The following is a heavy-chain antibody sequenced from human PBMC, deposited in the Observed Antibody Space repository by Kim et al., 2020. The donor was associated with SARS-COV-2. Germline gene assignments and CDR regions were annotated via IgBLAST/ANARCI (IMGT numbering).Heavy chain of an antibody. D-gene: IGHD1-26*01. J-gene: IGHJ6*02. V-gene: IGHV3-30*02. Sequence: SVTGRFTISRDNSKHTLYLQMNSLRAGDTAVYYCAKDVNQGLRQAKYGMDVWGQGTTVTVSS. CDR3: AKDVNQGLRQAKYGMDV.